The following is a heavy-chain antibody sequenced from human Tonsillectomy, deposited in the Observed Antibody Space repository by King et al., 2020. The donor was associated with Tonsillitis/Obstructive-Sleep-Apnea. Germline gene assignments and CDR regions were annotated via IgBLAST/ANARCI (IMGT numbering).Heavy chain of an antibody. CDR2: IWSDGSKK. V-gene: IGHV3-33*01. Sequence: VQLVESGGGVVQPGRSLRLSCAASGFTFSSYGMHWVRQAPGKGLEWVAIIWSDGSKKYYADSVKGRFTISRDNSKNTLYLQLNSLRAEDTAVYCCASVHARSLYIPDYYYYGMDVWGQGTTVTVSS. CDR3: ASVHARSLYIPDYYYYGMDV. D-gene: IGHD2-2*01. J-gene: IGHJ6*02. CDR1: GFTFSSYG.